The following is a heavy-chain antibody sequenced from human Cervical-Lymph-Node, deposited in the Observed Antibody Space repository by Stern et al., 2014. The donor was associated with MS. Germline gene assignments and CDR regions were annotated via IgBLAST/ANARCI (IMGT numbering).Heavy chain of an antibody. V-gene: IGHV1-8*01. CDR1: GYTFTSDD. CDR2: MNPDSGDT. Sequence: QVQLMQSGAEVKKPGASVKVSCKTSGYTFTSDDINLVRQASGQGLEWMGWMNPDSGDTGSAQKFQGRLTITWVTSIRPAYMELTTLRSEDTALYYCTKAWDSWGQGTLVIVSS. J-gene: IGHJ4*02. CDR3: TKAWDS.